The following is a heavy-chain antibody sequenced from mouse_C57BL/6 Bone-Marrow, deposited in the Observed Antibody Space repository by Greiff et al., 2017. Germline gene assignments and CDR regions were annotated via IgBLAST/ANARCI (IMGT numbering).Heavy chain of an antibody. Sequence: QVQLKESGAELVRPGTSVKMSCKASGYTFTNYWIGWAKQRPGHGLEWIGDIYPGGGYTNYNEKFKGKATLTADKSSSTAYMQFSSLTSEDSAIYYCARFTYYYGSSYDAMDYWGQGTSVTVSS. D-gene: IGHD1-1*01. J-gene: IGHJ4*01. CDR1: GYTFTNYW. V-gene: IGHV1-63*01. CDR3: ARFTYYYGSSYDAMDY. CDR2: IYPGGGYT.